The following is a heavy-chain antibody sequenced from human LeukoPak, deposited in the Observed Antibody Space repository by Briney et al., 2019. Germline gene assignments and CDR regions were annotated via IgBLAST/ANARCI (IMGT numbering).Heavy chain of an antibody. Sequence: SGGSLRLSCAASGFTFSSYSMNWVRQPPGKGLEWIGYIYYSGSTKYNPSLKSRVSISVDTSKNQFSLKLSSVTAADTAVYYCARGAGAGYNLQPFDYWGQGTLVTVSS. V-gene: IGHV4-59*08. J-gene: IGHJ4*02. CDR1: GFTFSSYS. CDR2: IYYSGST. CDR3: ARGAGAGYNLQPFDY. D-gene: IGHD5-24*01.